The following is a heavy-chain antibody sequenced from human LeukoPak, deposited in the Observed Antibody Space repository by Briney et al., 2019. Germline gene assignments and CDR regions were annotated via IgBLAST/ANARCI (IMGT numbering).Heavy chain of an antibody. CDR3: ARDRMKYREGYYFDY. CDR1: GGTFSSYA. V-gene: IGHV1-69*13. Sequence: ASVKVSCKASGGTFSSYAISWVRQAPGQGLEWMGGIIPIFGTANYAQKFQGRVTITADESTSTAYMELSSLRSEDTAVYYCARDRMKYREGYYFDYWGQGTLVTVSS. CDR2: IIPIFGTA. D-gene: IGHD2-2*01. J-gene: IGHJ4*02.